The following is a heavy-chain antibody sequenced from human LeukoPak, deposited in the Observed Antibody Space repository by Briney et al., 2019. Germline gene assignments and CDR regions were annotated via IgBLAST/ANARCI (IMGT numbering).Heavy chain of an antibody. CDR2: IIPLLGIA. Sequence: SVKVSCKASGGIFSSYTISWVRQAPGQGLEWMGRIIPLLGIAKYAQKFQGRVTIIADKSTSTAYMELSSLRSEDTAVYYCARDDADSAYADGDYWGQGTLVTVSS. CDR1: GGIFSSYT. CDR3: ARDDADSAYADGDY. D-gene: IGHD5-12*01. V-gene: IGHV1-69*04. J-gene: IGHJ4*02.